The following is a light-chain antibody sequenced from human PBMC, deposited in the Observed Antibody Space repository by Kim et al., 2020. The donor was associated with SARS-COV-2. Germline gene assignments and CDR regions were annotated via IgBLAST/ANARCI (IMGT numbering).Light chain of an antibody. CDR3: QQYSHLIT. J-gene: IGKJ5*01. V-gene: IGKV3-20*01. Sequence: EIVLTQSPGTLSLSPGERATLSCRASQSVSSGYLAWHQWKPGQAPRLLIYGASIRATGIPDRFSGSGSGTDFTLTISRLEPEDFAVYYCQQYSHLITFGQGTRLDIK. CDR2: GAS. CDR1: QSVSSGY.